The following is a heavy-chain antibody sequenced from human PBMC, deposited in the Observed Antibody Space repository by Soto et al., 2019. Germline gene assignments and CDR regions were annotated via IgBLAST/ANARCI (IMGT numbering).Heavy chain of an antibody. Sequence: SETRSLTCTVSGGSISSGVYYWIWIRQHPGKVLEWIGYIYYSGSTYYNPSLKSRVTISVDTSKNQFSLKLSSVTAADTAVYYCAREGIAAAGTLNWFDPWGQGTLVTVSS. D-gene: IGHD6-13*01. CDR2: IYYSGST. CDR1: GGSISSGVYY. V-gene: IGHV4-31*03. J-gene: IGHJ5*02. CDR3: AREGIAAAGTLNWFDP.